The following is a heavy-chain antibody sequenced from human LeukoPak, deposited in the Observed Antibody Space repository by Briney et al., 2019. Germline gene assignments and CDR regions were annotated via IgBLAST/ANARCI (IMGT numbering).Heavy chain of an antibody. J-gene: IGHJ5*02. D-gene: IGHD1-7*01. CDR3: ARLTGTTSCWFDP. CDR2: IYYSGST. Sequence: SQTLSLTCTVSGGSISSGDYYWSWIRQPPGKGLEWIGYIYYSGSTYYNPSLKSRVTISVDTSKNQFSLKLSSVTAADTAVYYCARLTGTTSCWFDPWGQGTLVTVSS. CDR1: GGSISSGDYY. V-gene: IGHV4-30-4*01.